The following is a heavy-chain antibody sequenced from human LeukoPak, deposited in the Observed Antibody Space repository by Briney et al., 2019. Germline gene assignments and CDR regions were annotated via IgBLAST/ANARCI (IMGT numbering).Heavy chain of an antibody. CDR1: GFTVSSNY. Sequence: PGGSLRLSCAASGFTVSSNYMSCVRQSPGKGLEGVSVIYSCGSTYYADSGKCRFTISRDNSKNTLYLQLNSLRAEDTAVYYCARGSSTSCLDYWGQGTLVHVSS. D-gene: IGHD2-2*01. CDR3: ARGSSTSCLDY. J-gene: IGHJ4*02. CDR2: IYSCGST. V-gene: IGHV3-66*01.